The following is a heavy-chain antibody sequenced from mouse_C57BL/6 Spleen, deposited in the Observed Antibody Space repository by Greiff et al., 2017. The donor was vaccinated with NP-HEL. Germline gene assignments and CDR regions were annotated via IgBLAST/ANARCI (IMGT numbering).Heavy chain of an antibody. D-gene: IGHD1-1*01. V-gene: IGHV1-76*01. Sequence: QVQLQQSGAELVRPGASVKLSCKASGYTFTDYYINWGKQRPGQGLEWIARIYPGSGNTYYNEKFKGKATLTAEKSSSTAYMQLSSLTSEDSAVYFCARSNYYGSSHAMDYWGQGTSVTVSS. J-gene: IGHJ4*01. CDR2: IYPGSGNT. CDR3: ARSNYYGSSHAMDY. CDR1: GYTFTDYY.